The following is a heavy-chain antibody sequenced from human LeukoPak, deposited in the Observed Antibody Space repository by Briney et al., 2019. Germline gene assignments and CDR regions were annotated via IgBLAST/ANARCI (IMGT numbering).Heavy chain of an antibody. V-gene: IGHV1-69*13. CDR3: ASYLTTSDY. CDR1: GYTFTGYY. Sequence: SVKVSCKASGYTFTGYYMHWVRQAPGQGLEWMGGIIPIFGTANYAQKFQGRVTITADESTSTAYMELSSLRSEDTAVYYCASYLTTSDYWGQGTLVTVSS. CDR2: IIPIFGTA. J-gene: IGHJ4*02. D-gene: IGHD1-14*01.